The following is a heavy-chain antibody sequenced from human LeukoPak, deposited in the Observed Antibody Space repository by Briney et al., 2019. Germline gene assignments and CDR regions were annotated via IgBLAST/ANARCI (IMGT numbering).Heavy chain of an antibody. Sequence: GGSLRLSCAASGFTFDDYGMSWVRQAPGKGLEWVSGINWNGGSTGYADSVKGRFTISRDNAKNSLYLQMNSLRAEDTALYHCAIVRCSGGSCYSGHFDPWGQGTLVTVSS. CDR3: AIVRCSGGSCYSGHFDP. D-gene: IGHD2-15*01. CDR1: GFTFDDYG. J-gene: IGHJ5*02. CDR2: INWNGGST. V-gene: IGHV3-20*01.